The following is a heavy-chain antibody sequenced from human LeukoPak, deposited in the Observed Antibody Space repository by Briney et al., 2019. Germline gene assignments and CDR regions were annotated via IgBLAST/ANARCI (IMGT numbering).Heavy chain of an antibody. D-gene: IGHD2-8*02. V-gene: IGHV3-7*01. CDR3: ARLFGGVTTFDY. J-gene: IGHJ4*02. Sequence: GGSLRLSCAAAGFTFGNFWMSWVRQAPGRGLQWVASMKGDASLIYYVDSMKGRFTISRDNARNSLYLQMNSLRVEDTAVYYCARLFGGVTTFDYWGQGALVTVSS. CDR2: MKGDASLI. CDR1: GFTFGNFW.